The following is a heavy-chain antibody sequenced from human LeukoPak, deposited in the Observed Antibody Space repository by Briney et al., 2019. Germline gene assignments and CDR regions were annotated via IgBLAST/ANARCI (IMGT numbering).Heavy chain of an antibody. Sequence: PGGSLRLSCAGSAFTFSSYWMTWVRQAPGKGLEWVSAISSGGGNTDYADSVKGRFTISRDNSKNTVFLQMNSLRAEDTGVYYCANRISGSSSWGQGTLVTVSS. J-gene: IGHJ5*02. V-gene: IGHV3-23*01. CDR2: ISSGGGNT. D-gene: IGHD1-26*01. CDR3: ANRISGSSS. CDR1: AFTFSSYW.